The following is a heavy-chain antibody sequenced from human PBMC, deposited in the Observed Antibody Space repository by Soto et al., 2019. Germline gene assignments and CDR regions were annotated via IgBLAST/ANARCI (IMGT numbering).Heavy chain of an antibody. J-gene: IGHJ4*02. CDR3: ARQIYDSDTGPNFQYYFDS. V-gene: IGHV5-10-1*01. Sequence: PGESLKISCKGYGNSFAGYWITWVRQQPRKGLEWMGRIDPSDSQTYYSPSFRGHVTISATKSITTVFLQWSSLRASDTAMYYCARQIYDSDTGPNFQYYFDSWGQGTPVTVSS. CDR1: GNSFAGYW. CDR2: IDPSDSQT. D-gene: IGHD3-22*01.